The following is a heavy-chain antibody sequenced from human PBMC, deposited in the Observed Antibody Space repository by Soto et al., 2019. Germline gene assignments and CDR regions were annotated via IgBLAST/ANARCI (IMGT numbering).Heavy chain of an antibody. CDR3: ARGPTVIAYEFDC. Sequence: QVPLVESGGGLVKPEGSLRLSCAASGFTFSDYYMSWIRQAPGKGLEWVSYISSSGYTIYYADSVKGRFTISRDNAKNSLYLQMNSLRVEDTAVYYGARGPTVIAYEFDCWGQGTLVTVSS. J-gene: IGHJ4*02. CDR2: ISSSGYTI. D-gene: IGHD4-17*01. CDR1: GFTFSDYY. V-gene: IGHV3-11*01.